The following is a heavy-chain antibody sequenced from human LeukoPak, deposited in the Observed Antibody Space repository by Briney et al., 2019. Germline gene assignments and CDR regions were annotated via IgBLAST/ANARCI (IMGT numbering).Heavy chain of an antibody. CDR2: INSDGGST. Sequence: GGSLRLSCAASGFTFSSYWMHWVRQAPGKGLVWVSRINSDGGSTSYADSVKGRFTISRDNAKNTLYLQMNSLRAEDTAVYYCARAKIGYCSSTSCPSHFDYWGQGTLVTVSS. J-gene: IGHJ4*02. V-gene: IGHV3-74*01. D-gene: IGHD2-2*01. CDR3: ARAKIGYCSSTSCPSHFDY. CDR1: GFTFSSYW.